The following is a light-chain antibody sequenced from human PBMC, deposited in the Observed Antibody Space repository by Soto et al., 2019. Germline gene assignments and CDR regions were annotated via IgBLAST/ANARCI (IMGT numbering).Light chain of an antibody. CDR2: AAS. CDR3: QQLYSSPPT. Sequence: DIHPICSSTFLSASVGDRVTITYRASQGISSHLAWYQQKPGKAPNLLIYAASTLQSGVPSRFSCSRSGTDFTLTISSLQPEDFATYYCQQLYSSPPTFGQGTKVDIK. V-gene: IGKV1-9*01. J-gene: IGKJ1*01. CDR1: QGISSH.